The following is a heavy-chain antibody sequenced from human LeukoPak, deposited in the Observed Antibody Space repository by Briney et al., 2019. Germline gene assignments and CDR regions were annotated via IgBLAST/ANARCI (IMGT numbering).Heavy chain of an antibody. J-gene: IGHJ4*02. Sequence: SETLSLTCAVYGGSFSGYYWSWIRQPPGKGLEWIGSIYYSGSTYYNPSLKSRVTISVDTSKNQFSLKPSSVTAADTAVYYCAREPSGITMVRGVIKDPHFDYWGQGTLVTVSS. CDR2: IYYSGST. CDR1: GGSFSGYY. CDR3: AREPSGITMVRGVIKDPHFDY. V-gene: IGHV4-34*01. D-gene: IGHD3-10*01.